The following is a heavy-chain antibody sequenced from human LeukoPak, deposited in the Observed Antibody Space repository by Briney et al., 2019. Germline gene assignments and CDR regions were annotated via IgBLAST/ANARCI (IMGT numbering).Heavy chain of an antibody. CDR2: INPNSGGT. CDR3: ARDMTDTAMLTDY. Sequence: GASVKVSCKASGYTFTGYYMHWVRQAPGQGLEWMGWINPNSGGTNYAQKFQGRVTMTRDTSIRTAYMELSRLRSDDTAVYYCARDMTDTAMLTDYWGQGTLVTVSS. CDR1: GYTFTGYY. J-gene: IGHJ4*02. V-gene: IGHV1-2*02. D-gene: IGHD5-18*01.